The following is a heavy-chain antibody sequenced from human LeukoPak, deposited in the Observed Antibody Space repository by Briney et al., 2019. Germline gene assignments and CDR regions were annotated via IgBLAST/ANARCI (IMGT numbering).Heavy chain of an antibody. CDR3: ARDLVTFGGVAFDY. CDR1: GGSISSYY. V-gene: IGHV4-4*07. D-gene: IGHD3-16*01. CDR2: IYTSGST. Sequence: SETLSLTCTVSGGSISSYYWSWIRQPAGKGLEWIRRIYTSGSTNYNPSLKSRVTMSVDTSKNQFSLKLSSMTAADTAVYYCARDLVTFGGVAFDYWGQGTLVTVSS. J-gene: IGHJ4*02.